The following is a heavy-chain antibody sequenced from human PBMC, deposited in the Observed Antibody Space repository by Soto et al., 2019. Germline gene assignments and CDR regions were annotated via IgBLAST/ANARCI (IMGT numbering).Heavy chain of an antibody. Sequence: EVQLVESGGGSVQPGGSLRLSCAASGFSFRDYAMHWVRQRQGKGLEWVSALGAARDPYYVGAVKGRCSVSRDNAQNSLFLQMNNLRVDDTSVYFCARAYLGRLPRRADYYYAMDVWGRGTTVTVSS. V-gene: IGHV3-13*05. J-gene: IGHJ6*02. CDR2: LGAARDP. CDR3: ARAYLGRLPRRADYYYAMDV. D-gene: IGHD2-15*01. CDR1: GFSFRDYA.